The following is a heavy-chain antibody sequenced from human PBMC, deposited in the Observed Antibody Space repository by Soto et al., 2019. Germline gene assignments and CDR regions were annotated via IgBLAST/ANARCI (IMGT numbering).Heavy chain of an antibody. J-gene: IGHJ6*02. CDR2: ISGSGGST. Sequence: PGGSLRLSCAASGFTFSSYAMSWVRQAPGKGLEWVSAISGSGGSTYYADSVKGRFTISRDNSKNTLYLQMNSLRAEDTAVYYCAKGIEERYDFWSGYLGYYYYYGMDVWGQGTTVTVSS. CDR1: GFTFSSYA. D-gene: IGHD3-3*01. V-gene: IGHV3-23*01. CDR3: AKGIEERYDFWSGYLGYYYYYGMDV.